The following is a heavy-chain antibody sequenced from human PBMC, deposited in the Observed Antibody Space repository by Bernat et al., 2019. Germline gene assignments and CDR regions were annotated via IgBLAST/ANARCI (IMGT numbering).Heavy chain of an antibody. CDR3: ARVSSGYGDYFDY. Sequence: QVQLVESGGGVVQPGRSLRLSCAASGFTFSDYYMSWIRQAPGKGLEWVSYISTISSYTNYADSVKGRFTISRDNAKNSLYLQMNSLRVEDTAVYYCARVSSGYGDYFDYWGQGTLVTVSS. V-gene: IGHV3-11*05. CDR1: GFTFSDYY. J-gene: IGHJ4*02. CDR2: ISTISSYT. D-gene: IGHD6-25*01.